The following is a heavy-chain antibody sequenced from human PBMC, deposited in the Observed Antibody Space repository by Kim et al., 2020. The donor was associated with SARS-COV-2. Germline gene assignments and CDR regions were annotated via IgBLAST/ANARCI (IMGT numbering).Heavy chain of an antibody. CDR3: AKDPYYDSSGYYYPRDYYYYYGMDV. J-gene: IGHJ6*02. V-gene: IGHV3-43*01. D-gene: IGHD3-22*01. CDR1: GFTFDDYT. CDR2: ISWDGGST. Sequence: GGSLRLSCAASGFTFDDYTMHWVRQAPGQGLEWVSLISWDGGSTYYADSVKGRFTISRDNSKNSLYLQMNSLRTEDTALYYCAKDPYYDSSGYYYPRDYYYYYGMDVWGQGTTVTVSS.